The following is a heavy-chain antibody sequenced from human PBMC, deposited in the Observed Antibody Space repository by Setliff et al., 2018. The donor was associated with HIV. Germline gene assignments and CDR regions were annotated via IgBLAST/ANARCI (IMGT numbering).Heavy chain of an antibody. D-gene: IGHD5-12*01. CDR1: GYTFTGHD. J-gene: IGHJ4*02. V-gene: IGHV1-69*13. CDR2: IIPIFGTA. CDR3: AIDGAGGWLRPMPDY. Sequence: ASVKVSCKASGYTFTGHDLHWVRQAPGQGLEWMGGIIPIFGTANYAQKFQGRVTITADESTSTAYMEMSGLRSEDTAVYYCAIDGAGGWLRPMPDYWGQGTLVTVSS.